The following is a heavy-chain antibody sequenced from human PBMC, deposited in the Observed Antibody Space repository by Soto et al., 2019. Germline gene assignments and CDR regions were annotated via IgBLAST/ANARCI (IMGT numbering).Heavy chain of an antibody. CDR2: IYRRGNT. J-gene: IGHJ4*02. CDR1: CDPIYSNNYY. V-gene: IGHV4-39*02. CDR3: TGHTWDYSVDY. D-gene: IGHD6-13*01. Sequence: QVQLQESGPGLVKPSETLSLTCTVSCDPIYSNNYYWGWVRQPPGKGLEWIGTIYRRGNTYYSPSLRSRVTTSVDTSKHHFSLKLDSVTAADSALYCGTGHTWDYSVDYWGQGTLVTVSS.